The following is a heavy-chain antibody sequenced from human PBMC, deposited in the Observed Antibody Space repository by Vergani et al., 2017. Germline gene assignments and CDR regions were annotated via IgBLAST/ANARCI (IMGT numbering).Heavy chain of an antibody. J-gene: IGHJ4*02. CDR3: ARESHYYDSSGPAY. V-gene: IGHV3-21*01. CDR1: GFTFSSYS. D-gene: IGHD3-22*01. Sequence: EVQLVESGGGLVKPGGSLRLSCAASGFTFSSYSMNWVRQAPGKGLEWVSSISSSSSYIYYADSVKGRFTISRDNAKNSLYLQMNSLRAEDTAVYYCARESHYYDSSGPAYWGQGTLVTVSS. CDR2: ISSSSSYI.